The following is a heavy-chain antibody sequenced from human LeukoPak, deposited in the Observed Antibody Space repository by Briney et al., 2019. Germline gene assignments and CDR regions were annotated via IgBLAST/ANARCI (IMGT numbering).Heavy chain of an antibody. CDR3: ARGLSYYYDSSGYYPFDY. CDR1: GGSISSYY. Sequence: SETLSLTCTVSGGSISSYYWSWIRQPPGKGLEWIGYIYYSGSTNYNPSLKSRVTISVDTSKNQFSLKLSSVTAADTAVYYCARGLSYYYDSSGYYPFDYWGQGTLVTVSS. CDR2: IYYSGST. V-gene: IGHV4-59*01. J-gene: IGHJ4*02. D-gene: IGHD3-22*01.